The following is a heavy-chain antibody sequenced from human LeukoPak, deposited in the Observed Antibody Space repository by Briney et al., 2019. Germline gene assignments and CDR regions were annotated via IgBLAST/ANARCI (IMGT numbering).Heavy chain of an antibody. Sequence: SETLSLTCGVHGGSFSRYYWSWIRQTPGRGLEWIGENNHCGSTNYTPSLQSRVSISVDTSKKHFSLKLNSVTAADTAVHSCARGILVEPDANPTVRTPKKGPNWFDPWGQRTLVTVSS. V-gene: IGHV4-34*01. CDR1: GGSFSRYY. D-gene: IGHD2-2*01. CDR3: ARGILVEPDANPTVRTPKKGPNWFDP. J-gene: IGHJ5*02. CDR2: NNHCGST.